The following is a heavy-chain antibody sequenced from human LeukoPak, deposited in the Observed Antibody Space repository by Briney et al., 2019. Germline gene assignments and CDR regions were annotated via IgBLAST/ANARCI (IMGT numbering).Heavy chain of an antibody. D-gene: IGHD5-24*01. CDR3: ARGDGRDGYKGRLEY. CDR1: GGSFSGYY. V-gene: IGHV4-34*01. CDR2: INHSGST. Sequence: PSQTLSLTCAVYGGSFSGYYCSWIRQPPGKGLEWIGEINHSGSTNCNPSLKSRVTISVDTSKNQFSLKLSSVTAADTAVYYCARGDGRDGYKGRLEYWGQGNLVTVSS. J-gene: IGHJ4*02.